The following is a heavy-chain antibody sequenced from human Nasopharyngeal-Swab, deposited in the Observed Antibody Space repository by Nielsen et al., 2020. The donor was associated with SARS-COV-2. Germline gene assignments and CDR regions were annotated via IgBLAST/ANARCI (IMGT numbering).Heavy chain of an antibody. V-gene: IGHV3-48*02. CDR3: VRGFEATGATYLDY. D-gene: IGHD1-26*01. Sequence: GESLKISCAASGFAFSDYSMDWVRQAPGKGLEWVSYITSSSSTRYYADSVKGRFTVSRDNAKNSLYLQMSSLRDEDTAVYYCVRGFEATGATYLDYWGLGTLVTVSS. J-gene: IGHJ4*02. CDR2: ITSSSSTR. CDR1: GFAFSDYS.